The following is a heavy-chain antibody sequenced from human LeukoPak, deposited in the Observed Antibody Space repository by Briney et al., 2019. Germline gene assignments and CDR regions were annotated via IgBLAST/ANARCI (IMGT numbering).Heavy chain of an antibody. V-gene: IGHV4-59*08. CDR2: IYYNGIT. CDR1: GGSITGYY. D-gene: IGHD4-23*01. Sequence: SETLSLTCTVSGGSITGYYWSWIRQPPGKGLEWIGYIYYNGITNYNPSLKSRVTISVDTSRNHFSLKLSSVTAADTAVYYCARHTSYGANSAFGYWGQGTLVTVSS. J-gene: IGHJ4*02. CDR3: ARHTSYGANSAFGY.